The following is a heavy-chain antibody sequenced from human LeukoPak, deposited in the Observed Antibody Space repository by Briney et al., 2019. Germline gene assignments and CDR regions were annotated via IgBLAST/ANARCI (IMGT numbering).Heavy chain of an antibody. CDR2: ISSSSSYI. CDR1: GFTFSNAW. V-gene: IGHV3-21*01. Sequence: PGGSLRLSRAASGFTFSNAWMSWVRQAPGKGLEWVSSISSSSSYIYYADSVKGRFTISRDNAKNSLYLQMNSLRAEDTAVYYCARDTPLVVTGLDDAFDIWGQGTMVTVSS. D-gene: IGHD3-22*01. J-gene: IGHJ3*02. CDR3: ARDTPLVVTGLDDAFDI.